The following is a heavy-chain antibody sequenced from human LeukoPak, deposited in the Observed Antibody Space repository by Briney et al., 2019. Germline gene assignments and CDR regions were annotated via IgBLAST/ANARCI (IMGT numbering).Heavy chain of an antibody. CDR2: IYYSGST. J-gene: IGHJ4*02. V-gene: IGHV4-39*01. CDR1: GGSISSSSYY. D-gene: IGHD3-3*01. Sequence: SETLSLTCTVSGGSISSSSYYWGWIRQPPGKGLEWIGSIYYSGSTYYNPSLKSRVTISVDTSKNQFSLKLSSVTAADTAVYYCASRLGWLLQFDYWGQGTLVTVSS. CDR3: ASRLGWLLQFDY.